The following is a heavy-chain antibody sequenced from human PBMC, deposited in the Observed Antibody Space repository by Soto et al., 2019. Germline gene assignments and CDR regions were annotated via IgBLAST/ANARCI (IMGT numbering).Heavy chain of an antibody. CDR2: ISGSGGST. V-gene: IGHV3-23*01. CDR1: VFTCSSYA. J-gene: IGHJ3*02. Sequence: WWSLRLSCSASVFTCSSYAMSWFRQAPGKGLEWVSAISGSGGSTYYADSVKGRFTISRDNSKNTLYLQMNSLRAEDTAVYYCANHYYDSSGYFPPEDAFDIWGQGTMVTVSS. D-gene: IGHD3-22*01. CDR3: ANHYYDSSGYFPPEDAFDI.